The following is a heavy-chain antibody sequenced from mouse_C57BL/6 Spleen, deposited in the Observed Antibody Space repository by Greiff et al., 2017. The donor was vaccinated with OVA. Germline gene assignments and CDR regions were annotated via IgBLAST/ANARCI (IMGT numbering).Heavy chain of an antibody. D-gene: IGHD1-2*01. CDR3: ARDVTTARYFDV. CDR2: ISDGGSYT. J-gene: IGHJ1*03. Sequence: EVQRVESGGGLVKPGGSLKLSCAASGFTFSSYAMSWVRQTPEKRLEWVATISDGGSYTYYPDNVKGRFTISRDNAKNNLYLQMSHLKSEDTAMYYCARDVTTARYFDVWGTGTTVTVSS. CDR1: GFTFSSYA. V-gene: IGHV5-4*01.